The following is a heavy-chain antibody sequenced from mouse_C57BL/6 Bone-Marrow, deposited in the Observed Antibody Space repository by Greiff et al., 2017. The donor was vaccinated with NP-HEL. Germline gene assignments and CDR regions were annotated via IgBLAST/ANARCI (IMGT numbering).Heavy chain of an antibody. CDR2: INPNNGGT. J-gene: IGHJ3*01. D-gene: IGHD1-1*01. CDR1: GYTFTDYY. V-gene: IGHV1-26*01. Sequence: EVQLQQSGPELVKPGASVKISCKASGYTFTDYYMNWVKQSHGKSLAWIGDINPNNGGTSYNQKFKGKATLTVDKSSSTAYMELRSLTSEDSAVYYCARDYGSSPFAYWGQGTLVTVSA. CDR3: ARDYGSSPFAY.